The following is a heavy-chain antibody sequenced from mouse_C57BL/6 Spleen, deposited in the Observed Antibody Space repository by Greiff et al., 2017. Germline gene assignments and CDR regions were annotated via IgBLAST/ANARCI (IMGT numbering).Heavy chain of an antibody. J-gene: IGHJ4*01. D-gene: IGHD1-1*01. CDR2: IWTGGGT. V-gene: IGHV2-9-1*01. CDR1: GFSLTSYA. CDR3: ARSYQGNYYAMDY. Sequence: VKLMESGPGLVAPSQSLSITCTVSGFSLTSYAISWVRQPPGKGLEWLGVIWTGGGTNYNSALKSRLSISKDNSKSQVFLKMNSLQTDDTARYYCARSYQGNYYAMDYWGQGTSVTVSS.